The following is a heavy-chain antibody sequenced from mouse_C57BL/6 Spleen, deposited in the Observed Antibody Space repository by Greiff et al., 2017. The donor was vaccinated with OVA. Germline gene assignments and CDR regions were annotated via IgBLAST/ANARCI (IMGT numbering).Heavy chain of an antibody. CDR3: ARNPSYYGSSYRYFDV. CDR1: GYTFTSYW. J-gene: IGHJ1*03. CDR2: IHPNSGST. V-gene: IGHV1-64*01. Sequence: VQLQQPGAELVKPGASVKLSCKASGYTFTSYWMHWVKQRPGQGLEWIGMIHPNSGSTNYNEKFKSKATLTVDKSSSTAYMQLSSLTSEDSAVYYCARNPSYYGSSYRYFDVWGTGITVTVSS. D-gene: IGHD1-1*01.